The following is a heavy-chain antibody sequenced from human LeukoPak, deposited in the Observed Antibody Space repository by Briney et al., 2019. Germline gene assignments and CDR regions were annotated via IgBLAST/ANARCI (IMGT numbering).Heavy chain of an antibody. V-gene: IGHV5-51*01. D-gene: IGHD5-24*01. CDR3: ATRGRDGYNSRGWAFDI. CDR2: IYPGDSDT. J-gene: IGHJ3*02. Sequence: GESLKISCKGSGYSFTSYWIGWVRQMPGKGLEWMGIIYPGDSDTRYSPPFQGQVTISADKSISTAYLQWSSLKASDTAMYYCATRGRDGYNSRGWAFDIWGQGTMVTVSS. CDR1: GYSFTSYW.